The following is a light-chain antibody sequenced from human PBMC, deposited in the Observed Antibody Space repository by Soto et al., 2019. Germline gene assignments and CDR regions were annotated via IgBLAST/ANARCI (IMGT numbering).Light chain of an antibody. V-gene: IGLV2-14*01. Sequence: QSALTQPASVSGSPGQSITISCTGTSNDVGGYNYVSWYQHHPGKAPKLMIYEVSNRPSGVSNRFSGSKSGNTASLTISGLQAEDEADYYCSSYTSSGTLVFGTGTKMTVL. CDR3: SSYTSSGTLV. CDR2: EVS. CDR1: SNDVGGYNY. J-gene: IGLJ1*01.